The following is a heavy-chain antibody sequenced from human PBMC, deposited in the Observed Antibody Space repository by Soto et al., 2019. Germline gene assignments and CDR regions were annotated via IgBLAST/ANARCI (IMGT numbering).Heavy chain of an antibody. CDR3: ARGGVYYGDYYYYGMDV. D-gene: IGHD4-17*01. Sequence: TSETLSLTCAVYGGSFSGYYWSWIRQPPGKGLEWIGEINHSGSTNYNPSLKSRVTISVDTSKNQFSLKLSSVTAADTAVYYCARGGVYYGDYYYYGMDVWGQGTTVTVSS. J-gene: IGHJ6*02. V-gene: IGHV4-34*01. CDR1: GGSFSGYY. CDR2: INHSGST.